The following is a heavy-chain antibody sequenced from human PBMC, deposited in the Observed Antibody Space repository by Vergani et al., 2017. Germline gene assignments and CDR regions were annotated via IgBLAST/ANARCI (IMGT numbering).Heavy chain of an antibody. J-gene: IGHJ4*01. D-gene: IGHD6-13*01. CDR2: VRNKEDGGTP. Sequence: EVLLVESGGGLVQPGGSLRLSCAASGFTFSAYWMNWVRQAPGKGLEWVGFVRNKEDGGTPEHAASVKGRFTISRDDSKAIAYLQMNSLKTEDTAVYYCTTGFPGSSWSKYWGQGTLVTVSS. CDR1: GFTFSAYW. V-gene: IGHV3-49*04. CDR3: TTGFPGSSWSKY.